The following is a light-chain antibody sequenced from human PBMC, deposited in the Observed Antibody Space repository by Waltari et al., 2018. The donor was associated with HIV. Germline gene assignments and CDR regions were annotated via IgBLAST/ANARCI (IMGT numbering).Light chain of an antibody. CDR3: CSYAGNSYV. CDR2: DVT. V-gene: IGLV2-23*02. CDR1: SSDIGAYNF. J-gene: IGLJ1*01. Sequence: QSVLTQPASVSGSPGQSITISCNGTSSDIGAYNFVSWYQQFPGTAPKLMIYDVTKRPSGVSNRFSGSKSGNTASLTISGLQAEDEADYYCCSYAGNSYVFGSGTEVTVL.